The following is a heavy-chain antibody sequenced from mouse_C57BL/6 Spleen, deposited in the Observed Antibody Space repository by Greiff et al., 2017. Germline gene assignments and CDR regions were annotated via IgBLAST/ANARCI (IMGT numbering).Heavy chain of an antibody. CDR2: IDPETGGT. V-gene: IGHV1-15*01. Sequence: QVQLQQSGAELVRPGASVTLSCKASGYTFPDYEMHWVKQTPVPGLEWIGAIDPETGGTAYNQKFKGKAILTADKSSSTAYMELRSLTSEDSAVYYCTRSLFDYWGQGTTLTVSS. CDR3: TRSLFDY. J-gene: IGHJ2*01. D-gene: IGHD6-1*01. CDR1: GYTFPDYE.